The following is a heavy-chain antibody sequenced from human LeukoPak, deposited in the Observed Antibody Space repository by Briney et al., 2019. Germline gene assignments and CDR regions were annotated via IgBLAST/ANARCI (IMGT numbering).Heavy chain of an antibody. D-gene: IGHD3-3*01. J-gene: IGHJ3*02. CDR3: ARGRGADFWSGYYLRKADAFDI. V-gene: IGHV4-59*12. CDR1: GGSISSYY. Sequence: SETLSLTCTVSGGSISSYYWSWIRQPPGKGLEWIGYIYYSGSTNYNPSLKSRVTISVDTSKNQFSLKLSSVTAADTAVYYCARGRGADFWSGYYLRKADAFDIWGQGTMVTVSS. CDR2: IYYSGST.